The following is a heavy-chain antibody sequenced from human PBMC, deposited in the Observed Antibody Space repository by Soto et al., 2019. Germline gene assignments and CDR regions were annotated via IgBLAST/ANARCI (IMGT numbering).Heavy chain of an antibody. CDR2: IHYSGST. CDR1: GGSISSYY. CDR3: ARGHYDYWSGYFATIDY. D-gene: IGHD3-3*01. Sequence: PSETLSLTCTVSGGSISSYYWSWIRQPPGKGLEWIGYIHYSGSTKYNPSLKSRVTISADTSKNQFSLKLSSVTAADTAVYYCARGHYDYWSGYFATIDYWGQGTRVTV. J-gene: IGHJ4*02. V-gene: IGHV4-59*08.